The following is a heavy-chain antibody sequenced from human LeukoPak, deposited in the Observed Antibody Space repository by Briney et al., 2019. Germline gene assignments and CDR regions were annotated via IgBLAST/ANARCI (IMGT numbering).Heavy chain of an antibody. J-gene: IGHJ3*02. V-gene: IGHV3-7*01. CDR3: TNRPSHHSFDI. CDR2: IKQDGSEK. Sequence: GGSLRLSCAASGFTFSSYWMSWVRQAPGKGLEWVANIKQDGSEKYYVDSVKGRFTISRDNAKNSLYLQMNSLRAEDTAVYYCTNRPSHHSFDIWGQGTMVTVSS. CDR1: GFTFSSYW.